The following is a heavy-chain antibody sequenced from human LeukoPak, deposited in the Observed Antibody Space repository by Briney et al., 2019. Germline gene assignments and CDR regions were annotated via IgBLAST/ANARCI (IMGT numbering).Heavy chain of an antibody. CDR3: ASLGDIVVVPAAN. V-gene: IGHV4-34*01. CDR1: GGSFSGYY. D-gene: IGHD2-2*01. J-gene: IGHJ4*02. CDR2: TNHSGST. Sequence: SETLSLTCAVYGGSFSGYYWSWIRQPPGKGLEWIGETNHSGSTNYNPSLKSRVTISVDTSKNQFSLKLSSVTAADTAVYYCASLGDIVVVPAANWGQGTLVTVSS.